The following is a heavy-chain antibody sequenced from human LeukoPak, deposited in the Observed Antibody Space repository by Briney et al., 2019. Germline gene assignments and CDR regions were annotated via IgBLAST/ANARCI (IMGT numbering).Heavy chain of an antibody. CDR3: ARVESSGSRLYYYYYYGMDV. Sequence: SETLSLTCNLSGGFISSYYWSWIRQPPGKGREWIGEINHSGSTNYNPSLKSRVTISVDTSKNQFSLKLSSVTAADTAVYYCARVESSGSRLYYYYYYGMDVWGQGTTVTVSS. D-gene: IGHD6-19*01. CDR1: GGFISSYY. CDR2: INHSGST. J-gene: IGHJ6*02. V-gene: IGHV4-34*01.